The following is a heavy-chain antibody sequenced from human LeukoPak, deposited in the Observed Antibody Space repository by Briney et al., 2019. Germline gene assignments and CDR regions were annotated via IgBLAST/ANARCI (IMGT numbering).Heavy chain of an antibody. CDR3: AKTRARGLCSGGSCYYIFDY. Sequence: KPGRSLRLSCTASGFTFGDYAMSWVRQAPGKGLEWVSAISGSGGSTYYADSVKGRFTISRDNSKNTLYLQMNSLRAEDTAVYYCAKTRARGLCSGGSCYYIFDYWGQGTLVTVSS. CDR1: GFTFGDYA. V-gene: IGHV3-23*01. J-gene: IGHJ4*02. D-gene: IGHD2-15*01. CDR2: ISGSGGST.